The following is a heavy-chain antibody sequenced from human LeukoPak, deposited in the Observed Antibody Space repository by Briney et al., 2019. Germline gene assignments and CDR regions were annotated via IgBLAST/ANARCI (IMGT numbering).Heavy chain of an antibody. J-gene: IGHJ6*02. Sequence: GGSLRLSCVASGFTLSSHWMSWVRQAPGKGLEWVANINQDGSAKYFVDSVKGRFTISRDNAKNSVYLQMNSLRDEDTAIYYCVRRLQVWGQGTTVTVSS. V-gene: IGHV3-7*01. CDR1: GFTLSSHW. CDR3: VRRLQV. CDR2: INQDGSAK.